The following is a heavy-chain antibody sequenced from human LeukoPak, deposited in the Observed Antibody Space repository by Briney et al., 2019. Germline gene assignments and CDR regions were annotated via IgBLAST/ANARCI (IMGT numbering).Heavy chain of an antibody. V-gene: IGHV4-34*01. Sequence: SETLSLTCAVYGGSFSGYYWSWIRQPPGKGLEWVGYIYHSGSTYYNPSLKSRVTISVDRSKNQFSLKLSSVTAADTAVYYCARGPLTGYFPSLPYYFDYWGRGTLVTVSS. CDR1: GGSFSGYY. J-gene: IGHJ4*02. D-gene: IGHD3-9*01. CDR2: IYHSGST. CDR3: ARGPLTGYFPSLPYYFDY.